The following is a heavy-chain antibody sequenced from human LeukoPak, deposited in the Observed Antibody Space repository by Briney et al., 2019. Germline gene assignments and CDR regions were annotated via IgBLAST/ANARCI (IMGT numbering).Heavy chain of an antibody. D-gene: IGHD5-18*01. CDR2: INHSGST. CDR1: GWSFSGYY. V-gene: IGHV4-34*01. Sequence: SETLSLTCAVYGWSFSGYYLSWIRQPPGKGLEWIGEINHSGSTNYNPSLKSRVTISVDTSKNQFYLKLSSVTAADTAVYYCARDAYSSPMDVWGKGTTVSVSS. J-gene: IGHJ6*03. CDR3: ARDAYSSPMDV.